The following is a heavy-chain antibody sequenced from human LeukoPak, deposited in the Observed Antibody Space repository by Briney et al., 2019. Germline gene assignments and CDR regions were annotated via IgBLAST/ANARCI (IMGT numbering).Heavy chain of an antibody. CDR2: IIPILGIA. CDR3: ARHEQWLAGTLFGY. D-gene: IGHD6-19*01. CDR1: GGTFSSYA. J-gene: IGHJ4*02. Sequence: SVKVSCKASGGTFSSYAISWVRQAPGQGLEWMGRIIPILGIANYAQKFQGRVTITADKSTSTAYMELSSLRSEDTAVYYCARHEQWLAGTLFGYWGQGTLVTVSS. V-gene: IGHV1-69*04.